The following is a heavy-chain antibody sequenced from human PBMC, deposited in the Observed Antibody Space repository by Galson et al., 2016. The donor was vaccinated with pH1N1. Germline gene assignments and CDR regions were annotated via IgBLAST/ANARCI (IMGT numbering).Heavy chain of an antibody. CDR1: GVTVSNNY. Sequence: SLRLSCAASGVTVSNNYMSWVRQAPGKGLEWVSCIYSGADTYYADSVKGRFTVSRDSSKNTVYLQMNSLRAEDTAVYYCVRDTGAWGQGTLVTVSS. CDR3: VRDTGA. D-gene: IGHD7-27*01. V-gene: IGHV3-53*01. J-gene: IGHJ5*02. CDR2: IYSGADT.